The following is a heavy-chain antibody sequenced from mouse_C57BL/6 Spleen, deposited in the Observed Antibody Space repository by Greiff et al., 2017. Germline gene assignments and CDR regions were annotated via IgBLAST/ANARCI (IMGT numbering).Heavy chain of an antibody. D-gene: IGHD2-3*01. CDR1: GYSITSGYY. CDR2: ISYDRSN. CDR3: ARWLLREYYFDY. J-gene: IGHJ2*01. Sequence: DVKLVESGPGLVKPSQSLSLTCSVTGYSITSGYYWNWIRQFPGNKLEWMGYISYDRSNNYNPSLKNRISITRDTSKNQFFLKLNSVTTEDTATYYCARWLLREYYFDYWGQGTTRTVSS. V-gene: IGHV3-6*01.